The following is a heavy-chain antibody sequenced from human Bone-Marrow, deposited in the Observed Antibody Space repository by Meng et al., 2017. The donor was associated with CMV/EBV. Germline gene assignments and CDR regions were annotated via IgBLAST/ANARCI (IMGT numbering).Heavy chain of an antibody. V-gene: IGHV4-61*01. J-gene: IGHJ4*02. D-gene: IGHD4-17*01. CDR3: AGFEISPNTVTTTYYFDY. CDR1: VSSGSYD. CDR2: IYYSGST. Sequence: VSSGSYDWSWIRQPPGEGLEWIGYIYYSGSTNYSPSLKRRVTISVDTSKNQFSLKLSSVTAADTAVYYCAGFEISPNTVTTTYYFDYWGQGTLVTVSS.